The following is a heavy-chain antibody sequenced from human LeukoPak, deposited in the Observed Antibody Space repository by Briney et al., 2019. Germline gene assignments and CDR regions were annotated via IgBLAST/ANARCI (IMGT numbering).Heavy chain of an antibody. CDR3: ASPSEYYYDS. Sequence: SVKVSCEASGGTFSSYAISWVRQAPGQGLEWMGGIIPIFGTANYAQKFQGRVTITADESTSTAYMELSSLRSEDTAVYYCASPSEYYYDSWGQGTLVTVSS. CDR1: GGTFSSYA. V-gene: IGHV1-69*13. CDR2: IIPIFGTA. D-gene: IGHD3-22*01. J-gene: IGHJ4*02.